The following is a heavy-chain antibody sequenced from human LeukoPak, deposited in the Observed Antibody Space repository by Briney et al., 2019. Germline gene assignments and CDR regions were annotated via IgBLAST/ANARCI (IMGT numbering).Heavy chain of an antibody. D-gene: IGHD3-22*01. J-gene: IGHJ5*02. Sequence: SETLALTCTVSGGSISSYYRSWIRQPSAKGLEWIGYIYYSESTNYNPSLKSRVTISVDTSKNQISLKLSSVTAADTAVYYCARDGEVEDSSGYIWFDPWGQGTLVTVSS. CDR2: IYYSEST. V-gene: IGHV4-59*01. CDR1: GGSISSYY. CDR3: ARDGEVEDSSGYIWFDP.